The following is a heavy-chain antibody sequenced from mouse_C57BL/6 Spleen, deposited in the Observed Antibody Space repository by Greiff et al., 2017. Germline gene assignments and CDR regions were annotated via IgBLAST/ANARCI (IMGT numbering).Heavy chain of an antibody. CDR1: GYTFTSYW. Sequence: QVQLQQPGAELVKPGASVKLSCKASGYTFTSYWMHWVKQRPGQGLEWIGMIPPNSGSTNYNEKFKSKATLTVDKASSTAYMQLSSLTAEDSAVYYCARSFYYYGSSYPYYFDYWGQGTMLTVSA. CDR2: IPPNSGST. J-gene: IGHJ3*01. CDR3: ARSFYYYGSSYPYYFDY. D-gene: IGHD1-1*01. V-gene: IGHV1-64*01.